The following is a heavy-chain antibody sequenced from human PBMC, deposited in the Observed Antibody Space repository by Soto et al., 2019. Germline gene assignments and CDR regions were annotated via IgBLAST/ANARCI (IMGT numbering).Heavy chain of an antibody. CDR2: ISFDGTNK. CDR3: ARREDKSAWSVIGW. V-gene: IGHV3-30-3*01. D-gene: IGHD2-21*01. CDR1: GFTFNTYA. J-gene: IGHJ4*02. Sequence: QVQLVESGGTVVQPGESLRLSCAASGFTFNTYAMHWVRQAPGKGLEWVAIISFDGTNKYYADSVKGRFTISRDNSNDALYLQMNSLKTDDTAVYYCARREDKSAWSVIGWWGQGTLVTVSS.